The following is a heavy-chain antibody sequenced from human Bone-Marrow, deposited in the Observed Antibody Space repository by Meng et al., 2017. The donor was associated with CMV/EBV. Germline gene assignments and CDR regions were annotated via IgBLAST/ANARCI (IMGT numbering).Heavy chain of an antibody. CDR1: GFTVSSNY. CDR3: ARTLSSYSSSYYYYYGMDV. J-gene: IGHJ6*02. CDR2: IYSGGST. V-gene: IGHV3-53*01. Sequence: ETLSLTCAASGFTVSSNYMSWVRQAPGKGLEWVSVIYSGGSTYYADSVKGRFTISRDNSKNTLYLQMNSLRAEDTAVYYCARTLSSYSSSYYYYYGMDVWGQGTTVTVSS. D-gene: IGHD6-6*01.